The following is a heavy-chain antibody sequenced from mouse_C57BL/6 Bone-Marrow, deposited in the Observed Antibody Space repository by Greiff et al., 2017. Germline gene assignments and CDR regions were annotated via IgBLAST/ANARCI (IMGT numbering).Heavy chain of an antibody. Sequence: VQLKQSGPVLVKPGASVKMSCKASGYTFTDYYMNWVKQSHGKSLEWIGVINPYNGGTSYNQKFKGKATLTVDKSSSTAYMELNSLTSEDSAVYYCARRSPYYFDYWGQGTTHTVSS. CDR2: INPYNGGT. J-gene: IGHJ2*01. CDR3: ARRSPYYFDY. CDR1: GYTFTDYY. V-gene: IGHV1-19*01.